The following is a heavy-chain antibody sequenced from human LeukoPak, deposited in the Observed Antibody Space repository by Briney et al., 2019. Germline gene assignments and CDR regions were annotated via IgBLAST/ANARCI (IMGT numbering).Heavy chain of an antibody. Sequence: PPETLSLTCTVSGGSISSYYWSWIRQPPGKGLEWIGYIYYSGSTNYNPSLKSRVTISVDTSKNQFSLKLSSVTAADTAVYYCARVGYSYGWAYYYYYMDVWGKGTTVTVSS. CDR1: GGSISSYY. CDR2: IYYSGST. D-gene: IGHD5-18*01. V-gene: IGHV4-59*01. CDR3: ARVGYSYGWAYYYYYMDV. J-gene: IGHJ6*03.